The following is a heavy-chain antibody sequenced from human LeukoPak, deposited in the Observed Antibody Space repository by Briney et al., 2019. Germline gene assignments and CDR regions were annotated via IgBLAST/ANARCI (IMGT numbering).Heavy chain of an antibody. CDR2: IYSGGST. CDR1: GFTVSSNY. CDR3: ARDRAYYGSGSYGTDAFDI. J-gene: IGHJ3*02. V-gene: IGHV3-66*01. D-gene: IGHD3-10*01. Sequence: GGSLRLSCAASGFTVSSNYMSWVRQAPGKGLEWVSVIYSGGSTYYADSVKGRFTISRDNSKNTLYLQMNSLRAEDTAVYYCARDRAYYGSGSYGTDAFDIWGQGTMVTVSS.